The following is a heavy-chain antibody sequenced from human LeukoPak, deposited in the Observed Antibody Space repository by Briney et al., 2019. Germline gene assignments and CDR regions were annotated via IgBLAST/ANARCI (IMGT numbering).Heavy chain of an antibody. D-gene: IGHD2-2*01. J-gene: IGHJ6*03. CDR1: GGSVSGYY. Sequence: SETLSLTCVVYGGSVSGYYWSWIRQPPGKGPEWNGEINHGGSTNYNPSLKSRVTMSLDTSKNQFSLKVISVTAADTAVYYCARGRAGYQMLPTKKNYDYYYMDVWGKGTTVTVSS. CDR3: ARGRAGYQMLPTKKNYDYYYMDV. V-gene: IGHV4-34*01. CDR2: INHGGST.